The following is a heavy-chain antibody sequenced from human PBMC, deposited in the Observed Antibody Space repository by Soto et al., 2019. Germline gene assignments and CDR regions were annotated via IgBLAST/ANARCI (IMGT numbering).Heavy chain of an antibody. CDR2: ISGSGGST. CDR1: GFTFSSYA. J-gene: IGHJ4*02. V-gene: IGHV3-23*01. CDR3: AKDRGPLEWKGYFDY. D-gene: IGHD3-3*01. Sequence: HPGGSLRLSCAASGFTFSSYAMSWVRQAPGKGLEWVSAISGSGGSTYYADSVKGRFTISRDNSKNTLYLQMNSLRAEDTAVYYCAKDRGPLEWKGYFDYWGQGTLVTVSS.